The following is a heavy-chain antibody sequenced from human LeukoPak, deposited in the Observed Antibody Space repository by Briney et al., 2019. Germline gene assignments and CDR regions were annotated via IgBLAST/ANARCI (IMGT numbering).Heavy chain of an antibody. J-gene: IGHJ5*02. V-gene: IGHV5-51*01. Sequence: GEPLKISCKGSGYSFTSYWIGWVRQMPGKGLEWMGIIYPGDSDTRYSPSFQGQVTISADKSISTAYLQWSSLKASDTAMYYCARLSEIAVAEDSWFDPWGQGTLVTVSS. CDR1: GYSFTSYW. CDR3: ARLSEIAVAEDSWFDP. CDR2: IYPGDSDT. D-gene: IGHD6-19*01.